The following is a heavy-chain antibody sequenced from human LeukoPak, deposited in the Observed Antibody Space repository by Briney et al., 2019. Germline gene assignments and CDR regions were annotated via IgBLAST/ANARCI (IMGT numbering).Heavy chain of an antibody. CDR1: GFTFSSYT. Sequence: GGSLRLSCAASGFTFSSYTINWVRQAAGKGLECVSSISSSGSYIYYADSVKGRFTVSRDNAKNSLYLQMKSLRAEDTAVYYCARDRGSRRYNNGYSEYWGQGTLVTVSS. CDR2: ISSSGSYI. J-gene: IGHJ4*02. CDR3: ARDRGSRRYNNGYSEY. D-gene: IGHD5-18*01. V-gene: IGHV3-21*01.